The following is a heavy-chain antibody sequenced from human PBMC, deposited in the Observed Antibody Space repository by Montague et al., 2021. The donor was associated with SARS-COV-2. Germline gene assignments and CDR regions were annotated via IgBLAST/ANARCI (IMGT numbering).Heavy chain of an antibody. CDR3: ARYPGAFDI. CDR1: GGSISSSY. Sequence: SETLSLTCTVSGGSISSSYWTWIRQPPGKGLEWIGYIYYSGSTSYNPSLKSRVTMSVDTSKNQFSLKLSSVTAADTAVYYCARYPGAFDIWGQGTMVTVSS. V-gene: IGHV4-59*08. J-gene: IGHJ3*02. CDR2: IYYSGST.